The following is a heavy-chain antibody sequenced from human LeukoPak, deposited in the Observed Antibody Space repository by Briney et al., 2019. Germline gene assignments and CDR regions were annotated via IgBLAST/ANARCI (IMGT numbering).Heavy chain of an antibody. CDR3: ATGLIDTNTSSRPNN. V-gene: IGHV1-24*01. D-gene: IGHD1-26*01. J-gene: IGHJ4*02. CDR2: FDPEDGEA. Sequence: ASVKVSCKVSGYTLTELSMHWVRQAPGKGLEWMGGFDPEDGEAIYAQKFQGRVTMTEDTSTDTAYMELSSLRSEDTAVYYCATGLIDTNTSSRPNNWGQGTLVTVSS. CDR1: GYTLTELS.